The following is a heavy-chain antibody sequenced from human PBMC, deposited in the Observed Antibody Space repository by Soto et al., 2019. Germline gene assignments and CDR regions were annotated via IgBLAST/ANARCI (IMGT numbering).Heavy chain of an antibody. V-gene: IGHV4-30-4*01. CDR2: IYYSGST. CDR1: GGSISSGDYY. CDR3: ARTKYYYDSSGLQFDY. Sequence: SETLSLTCTVSGGSISSGDYYWSWIRQPPGKGLEWIGYIYYSGSTYYNPSLKSRVTISVDTSKNQFSLKLSSVTAADTAVYYCARTKYYYDSSGLQFDYWGQGTKVTVSS. J-gene: IGHJ4*03. D-gene: IGHD3-22*01.